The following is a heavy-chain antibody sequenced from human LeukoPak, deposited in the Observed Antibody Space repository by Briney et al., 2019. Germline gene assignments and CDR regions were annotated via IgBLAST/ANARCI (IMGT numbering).Heavy chain of an antibody. CDR3: ATDLAAVGSSSWYREFGY. CDR1: GYTLTELS. V-gene: IGHV1-24*01. CDR2: FDPEDGET. D-gene: IGHD6-13*01. J-gene: IGHJ4*02. Sequence: ASVKVSCKVSGYTLTELSMHWVRQAPGKGLEWMGGFDPEDGETIYAQKFQGRVTMTEDTSTDTAYMELSSPRSEDTAVYYCATDLAAVGSSSWYREFGYWGQGTLVTVSS.